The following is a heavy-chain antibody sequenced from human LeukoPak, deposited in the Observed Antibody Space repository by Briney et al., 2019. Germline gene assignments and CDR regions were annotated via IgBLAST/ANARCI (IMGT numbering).Heavy chain of an antibody. CDR2: ISYDGNNK. J-gene: IGHJ4*02. CDR3: ARARFGYNRGPFDY. V-gene: IGHV3-30-3*01. D-gene: IGHD5-24*01. CDR1: GFTFSNYA. Sequence: HPGGSLRLSCAASGFTFSNYAIHWVRQAPSKGLEWVAFISYDGNNKHYADSVKGRFTISRDNSKNTLYLQMNSLRPEDTAVYYCARARFGYNRGPFDYWGQGILVTVSS.